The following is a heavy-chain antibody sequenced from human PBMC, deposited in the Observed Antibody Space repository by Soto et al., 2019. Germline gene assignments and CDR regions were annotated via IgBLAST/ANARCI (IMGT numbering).Heavy chain of an antibody. D-gene: IGHD3-9*01. Sequence: QVQLVESGGGLVQPGGSLRLSCAASGFTFSDYYMSWIRQAPGKGLEWVSYISSSSSYTNYADSVKGRFTISRDNAKNSLYLQMNSLRAEDTAVYYCAREELRYFDWLPDYWGQGTLVTVSS. CDR3: AREELRYFDWLPDY. CDR2: ISSSSSYT. J-gene: IGHJ4*02. CDR1: GFTFSDYY. V-gene: IGHV3-11*05.